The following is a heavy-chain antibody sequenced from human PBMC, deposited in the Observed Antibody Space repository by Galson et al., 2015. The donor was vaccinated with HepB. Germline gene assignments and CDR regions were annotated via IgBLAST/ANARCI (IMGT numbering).Heavy chain of an antibody. CDR3: AKVFPEKTDGWYRQALYYFDS. V-gene: IGHV3-23*01. J-gene: IGHJ4*02. CDR2: ITPSGDNT. Sequence: CAASGFTFRNCAMSWVRQAPGKGLEWISAITPSGDNTYSADSMKGRFTISRDNSRNTLFLQMKSLRADDTGIYFCAKVFPEKTDGWYRQALYYFDSWGQGTRVTVSS. D-gene: IGHD6-19*01. CDR1: GFTFRNCA.